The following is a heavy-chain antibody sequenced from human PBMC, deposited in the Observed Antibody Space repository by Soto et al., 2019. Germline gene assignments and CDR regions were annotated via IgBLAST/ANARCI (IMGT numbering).Heavy chain of an antibody. CDR2: ISKDGSDK. J-gene: IGHJ4*02. Sequence: GGSLRLSCAASGFTFDDYAMNWVRQAPGKGLEWVSNISKDGSDKYYADSVKGRFTISRDNAKNSLYLQMNSLRAEDTAVYYCAKYLLRYFDWSPLDYWGQGTLVTVSS. V-gene: IGHV3-7*01. CDR3: AKYLLRYFDWSPLDY. CDR1: GFTFDDYA. D-gene: IGHD3-9*01.